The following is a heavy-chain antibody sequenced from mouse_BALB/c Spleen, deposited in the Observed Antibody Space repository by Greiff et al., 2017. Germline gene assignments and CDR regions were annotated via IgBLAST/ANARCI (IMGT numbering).Heavy chain of an antibody. CDR3: ARDYYDYDDYAMDY. CDR1: GYSITSDYA. J-gene: IGHJ4*01. D-gene: IGHD2-4*01. V-gene: IGHV3-2*02. Sequence: DVQLQESGPGLVKPSQSLSLTCTVTGYSITSDYAWNWIRQFPGNKLEWMGYISYSGSTSYNPSLKSRISITRDTSKNQFFLQLNSVTTEDTATYYCARDYYDYDDYAMDYWGQGTSVTVSS. CDR2: ISYSGST.